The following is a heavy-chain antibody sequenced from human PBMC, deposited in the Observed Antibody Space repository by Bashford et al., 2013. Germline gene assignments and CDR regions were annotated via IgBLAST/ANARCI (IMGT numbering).Heavy chain of an antibody. J-gene: IGHJ4*02. D-gene: IGHD1-1*01. V-gene: IGHV3-73*01. Sequence: GSLRLSCAASGFTFSGSAMHWVRQASGKGLEWVGRIRSKANSYATAYAASVKGRFTISRDDSKNTAYLQMNSLKTEDTAVYYCTRHQLGEPTFDYWGQGTLVTVSS. CDR1: GFTFSGSA. CDR3: TRHQLGEPTFDY. CDR2: IRSKANSYAT.